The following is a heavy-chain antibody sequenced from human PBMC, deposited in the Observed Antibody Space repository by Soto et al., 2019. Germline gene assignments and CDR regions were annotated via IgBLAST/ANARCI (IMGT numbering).Heavy chain of an antibody. CDR2: INHSGST. J-gene: IGHJ4*02. Sequence: SETLSLTCAVYGGSFSGYYWSWIRQPPGKGLEWIGEINHSGSTNYNPSLKSRVTISVDTSKNQFSLKLSSVTAADTAVYYCARIREGYCSGGSCPYFDYWGQGTLVTVSS. D-gene: IGHD2-15*01. CDR1: GGSFSGYY. V-gene: IGHV4-34*01. CDR3: ARIREGYCSGGSCPYFDY.